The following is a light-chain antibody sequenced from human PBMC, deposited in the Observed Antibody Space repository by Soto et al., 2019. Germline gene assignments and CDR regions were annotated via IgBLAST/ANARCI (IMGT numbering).Light chain of an antibody. V-gene: IGLV1-51*01. CDR2: DNN. CDR3: GTWDSLLSAVV. J-gene: IGLJ2*01. Sequence: QSVLTQPXSVSAAPGQKVTISCSGSSSNIGNNYVSWYQHFPGTAPKLLIYDNNKRPSGIPDRFSGSKSGTSXXXXITGLQXGDEADYYCGTWDSLLSAVVFGGGTXXTVL. CDR1: SSNIGNNY.